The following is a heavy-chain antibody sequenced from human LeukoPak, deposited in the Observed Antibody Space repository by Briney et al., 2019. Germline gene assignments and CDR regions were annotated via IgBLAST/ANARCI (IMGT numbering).Heavy chain of an antibody. CDR2: IYYSGSS. Sequence: SETLSLTCTVSGGSISIYYWSWIRQPPGKGLESIGYIYYSGSSNYNPSLKSRVTISVDTSKNQFSLKLSSVTAADTAVYYCARSEEDYDILTGYYLASGMDVWGKGTTVTVSS. V-gene: IGHV4-59*01. CDR3: ARSEEDYDILTGYYLASGMDV. J-gene: IGHJ6*04. CDR1: GGSISIYY. D-gene: IGHD3-9*01.